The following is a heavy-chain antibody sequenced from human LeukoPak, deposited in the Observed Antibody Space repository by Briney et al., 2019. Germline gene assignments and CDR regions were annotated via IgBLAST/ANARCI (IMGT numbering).Heavy chain of an antibody. J-gene: IGHJ3*02. Sequence: SETLSLTCTVSGGSISSGSYCWSWIRQPAGKGLEWIGRIYTSGSTNYNPSLKSRVTISVDTSKNQFPLKLSSVTAADTAVYYCARAQNYYGLTPDAFDIWGQGTMVTVSS. V-gene: IGHV4-61*02. CDR3: ARAQNYYGLTPDAFDI. D-gene: IGHD3-10*01. CDR1: GGSISSGSYC. CDR2: IYTSGST.